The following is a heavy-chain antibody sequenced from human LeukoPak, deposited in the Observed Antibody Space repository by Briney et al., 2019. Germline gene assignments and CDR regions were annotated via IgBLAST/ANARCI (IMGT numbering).Heavy chain of an antibody. CDR2: IRYDGSNK. V-gene: IGHV3-30*02. J-gene: IGHJ4*02. CDR3: AKEQEYQLLYGTDGYFDY. D-gene: IGHD2-2*02. CDR1: GFTFSSYG. Sequence: VGSLRLSCAASGFTFSSYGMHWVRQAPGKGLEWVAFIRYDGSNKYYADSVKGRFTISRDNSKNTLYLQMNSLRAEDTAVYYCAKEQEYQLLYGTDGYFDYWGQGTLVTVSS.